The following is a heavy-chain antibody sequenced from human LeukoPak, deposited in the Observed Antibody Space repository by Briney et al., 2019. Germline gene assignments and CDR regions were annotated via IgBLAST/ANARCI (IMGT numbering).Heavy chain of an antibody. D-gene: IGHD3-10*01. CDR2: INHSGST. J-gene: IGHJ4*02. CDR3: ARGRGLWFGESIEGLDY. Sequence: SETLSLTCAVYGGSFSGYYWSWIRQPPGKGLEWIGEINHSGSTNYNPSLKSRVTISVDTSKNQFSLKLSSVTAADTAVYYCARGRGLWFGESIEGLDYWGQGTLVTVSS. V-gene: IGHV4-34*01. CDR1: GGSFSGYY.